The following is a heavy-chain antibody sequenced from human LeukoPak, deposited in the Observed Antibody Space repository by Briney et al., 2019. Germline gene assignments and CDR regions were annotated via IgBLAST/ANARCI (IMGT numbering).Heavy chain of an antibody. V-gene: IGHV4-61*09. CDR2: IHTSGST. CDR3: ARDYGSGSYIDY. CDR1: GGSISSGRYC. D-gene: IGHD3-10*01. J-gene: IGHJ4*02. Sequence: SETLSLTCTVSGGSISSGRYCWSWIRQPAGKGLEWIGHIHTSGSTNYNPSLKSRLTISVDTSKNQFSLKLSSVTAADTAVYYCARDYGSGSYIDYWGQGTLVTVSS.